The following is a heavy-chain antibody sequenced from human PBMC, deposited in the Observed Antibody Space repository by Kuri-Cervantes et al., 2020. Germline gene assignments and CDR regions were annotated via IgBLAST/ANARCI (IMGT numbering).Heavy chain of an antibody. D-gene: IGHD3/OR15-3a*01. CDR3: AREWTGFDY. CDR1: GGSISSYY. J-gene: IGHJ4*02. CDR2: IYYSGST. Sequence: ETLSLTCTVSGGSISSYYWSWIRQPPGKGLEWIGYIYYSGSTYYNPSLKSRVTISVDTSKNQFSLKLSSVTAADTAVYYCAREWTGFDYWGQGTLVTVSS. V-gene: IGHV4-59*12.